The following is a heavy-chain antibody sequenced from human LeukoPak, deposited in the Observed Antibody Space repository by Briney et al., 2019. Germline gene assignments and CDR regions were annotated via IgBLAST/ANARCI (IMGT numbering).Heavy chain of an antibody. V-gene: IGHV3-48*02. Sequence: GGSLRLSCAASGFTFSRYSINWVRQAPGKGLEWISYIRSSSSTIYYADSVKGRFTISRDNAKNSLYLQMNSLRDEDTAVYYCARGGLARPNEFDYWGQGTLVTVSS. J-gene: IGHJ4*02. CDR2: IRSSSSTI. CDR3: ARGGLARPNEFDY. D-gene: IGHD3-9*01. CDR1: GFTFSRYS.